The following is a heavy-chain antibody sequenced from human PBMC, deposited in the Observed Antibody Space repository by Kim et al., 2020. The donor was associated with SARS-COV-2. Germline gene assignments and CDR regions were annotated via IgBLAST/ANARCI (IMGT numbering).Heavy chain of an antibody. CDR2: IWYDGTKY. CDR1: GFTFSNYG. Sequence: GGSLRLSCVASGFTFSNYGMNWVRQAPGKGLEWVAFIWYDGTKYYYADSVKGRFTISRDNSKNTLYLQIDSLRAEDTAVYYCARGVFAEPGVDYWGQGTLLTVSS. V-gene: IGHV3-33*08. CDR3: ARGVFAEPGVDY. J-gene: IGHJ4*02. D-gene: IGHD3-10*02.